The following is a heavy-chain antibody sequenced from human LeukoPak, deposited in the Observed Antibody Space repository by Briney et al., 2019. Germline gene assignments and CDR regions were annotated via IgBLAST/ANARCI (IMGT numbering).Heavy chain of an antibody. D-gene: IGHD3-10*01. CDR3: ARDNYYGSGSFDY. CDR1: GGSISSYY. Sequence: SETLSLTCTVSGGSISSYYWSWIRRPPGKGLEWIGCIYYSGSTNYNPSLKSRVTISVDTSKNQFSLKLSSVTAADTAVYYCARDNYYGSGSFDYWGQGTLVTVSS. V-gene: IGHV4-59*01. J-gene: IGHJ4*02. CDR2: IYYSGST.